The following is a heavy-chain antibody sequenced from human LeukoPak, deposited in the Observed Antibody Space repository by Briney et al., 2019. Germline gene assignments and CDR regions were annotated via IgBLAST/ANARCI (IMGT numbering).Heavy chain of an antibody. CDR3: ARVAYSGYDYYFDC. CDR1: GGSISSYY. Sequence: PSETLSLTCTVSGGSISSYYWSWIRQPPGKGLEWIGYIYYSGSTNYNPSLKSRVTISVDTSKNQFSLKLSSVTAADTAVYYCARVAYSGYDYYFDCWGQGTLVTVSS. CDR2: IYYSGST. J-gene: IGHJ4*02. D-gene: IGHD5-12*01. V-gene: IGHV4-59*01.